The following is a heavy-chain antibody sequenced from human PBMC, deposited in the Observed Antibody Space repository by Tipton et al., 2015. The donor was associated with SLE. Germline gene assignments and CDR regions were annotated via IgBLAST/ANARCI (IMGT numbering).Heavy chain of an antibody. V-gene: IGHV3-11*06. J-gene: IGHJ6*02. D-gene: IGHD6-19*01. CDR2: ISSSSSYT. CDR3: AKDQGSGRQWLARYGMDV. CDR1: GFTFSDYY. Sequence: GSLRLSCAASGFTFSDYYMSWIRQAPGKGLEWVSYISSSSSYTNYADSVKGRFTISRDNSKNTLYLQMNSLRAEDTAVYYCAKDQGSGRQWLARYGMDVWGQGTTVTVSS.